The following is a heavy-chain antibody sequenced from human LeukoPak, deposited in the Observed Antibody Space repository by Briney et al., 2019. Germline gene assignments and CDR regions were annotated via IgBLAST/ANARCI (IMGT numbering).Heavy chain of an antibody. J-gene: IGHJ4*02. D-gene: IGHD3-22*01. CDR2: SNPNSGGT. CDR3: ERGWNSSGYY. V-gene: IGHV1-2*06. Sequence: ASVKVSCKASGYTFTGYYMHWVRQAPGQGLEWMGRSNPNSGGTNYAQKFQGRVTMTRDTSISTAYMELSRLRSDDTAVYYCERGWNSSGYYWGQGTLVTVSS. CDR1: GYTFTGYY.